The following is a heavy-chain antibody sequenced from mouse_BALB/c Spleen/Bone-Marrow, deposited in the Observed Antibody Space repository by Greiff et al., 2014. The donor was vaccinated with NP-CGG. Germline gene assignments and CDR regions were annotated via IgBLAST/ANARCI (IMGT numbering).Heavy chain of an antibody. CDR1: GFNIKDYC. CDR3: NADPIT. J-gene: IGHJ2*01. V-gene: IGHV14-4*02. CDR2: IDPENGDT. Sequence: EVKLVESGAELVRSGASVKLSCTASGFNIKDYCMNWVKLRPEQGLEWIGWIDPENGDTEYAPKFQGKATMTADTSSNTAYLQLSSLTSEDTGVYYCNADPITWGQGTTLTVSS.